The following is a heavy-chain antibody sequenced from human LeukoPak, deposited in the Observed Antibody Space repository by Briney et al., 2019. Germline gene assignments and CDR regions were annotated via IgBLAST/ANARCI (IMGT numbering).Heavy chain of an antibody. V-gene: IGHV4-39*01. CDR2: IYYSGST. CDR1: GGSISSSSYY. CDR3: ARTLYSSSWFFDY. J-gene: IGHJ4*02. Sequence: PSETLSLTCTVSGGSISSSSYYWGWIRQPPGKGLEWIGSIYYSGSTYYNPSLKSRVTISVDTSKNQFSLKLSSVTAADTAVYYCARTLYSSSWFFDYWGQGTLVTVSS. D-gene: IGHD6-13*01.